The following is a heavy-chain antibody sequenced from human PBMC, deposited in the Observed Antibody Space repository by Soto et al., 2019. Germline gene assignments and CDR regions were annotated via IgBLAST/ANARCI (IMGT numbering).Heavy chain of an antibody. CDR1: GGSLSDYF. V-gene: IGHV4-34*01. D-gene: IGHD2-21*01. CDR2: INHLGSI. CDR3: ARGGISHCVYFYYMDV. J-gene: IGHJ6*03. Sequence: QVQLQQWGAGLLKPSETLSLTCVVSGGSLSDYFWSWIRQPPGMALEWIGEINHLGSINYNPSLKSRVTMSVDTSKNQFSLRLSSVTAADTATYYCARGGISHCVYFYYMDVWDRGTTVTVSS.